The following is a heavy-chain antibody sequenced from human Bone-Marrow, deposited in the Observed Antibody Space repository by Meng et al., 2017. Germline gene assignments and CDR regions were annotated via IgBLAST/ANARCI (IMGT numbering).Heavy chain of an antibody. V-gene: IGHV3-9*01. CDR3: AKVAVAGDCFDY. CDR1: GFTFDDYA. Sequence: GGSLRLSCAASGFTFDDYAMHWVRQAPGKGLEWVSGISWNSGSIGYANSVKGRFTISRDNAKNSLYLQVNGLRAEDTALYYCAKVAVAGDCFDYWGQGTLVTVSS. J-gene: IGHJ4*02. CDR2: ISWNSGSI. D-gene: IGHD6-19*01.